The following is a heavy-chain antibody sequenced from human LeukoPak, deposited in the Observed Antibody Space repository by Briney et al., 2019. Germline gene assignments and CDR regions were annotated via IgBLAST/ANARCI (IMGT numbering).Heavy chain of an antibody. CDR2: IYWNDEK. V-gene: IGHV2-5*01. D-gene: IGHD6-6*01. Sequence: SGPTLVNPTQTLTLTCTFSGFSLTTSGVAVGWIRQPPGKALEWLALIYWNDEKPYSPALKSRLTITKDTSKNQVVLTMTNMDPVDTATYYCALRTRSSFDYWGQGTLVTVSS. CDR1: GFSLTTSGVA. J-gene: IGHJ4*02. CDR3: ALRTRSSFDY.